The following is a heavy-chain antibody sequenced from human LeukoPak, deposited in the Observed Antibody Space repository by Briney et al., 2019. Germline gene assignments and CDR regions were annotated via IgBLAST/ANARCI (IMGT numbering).Heavy chain of an antibody. D-gene: IGHD3-22*01. V-gene: IGHV4-59*01. CDR2: IYYSGST. CDR3: AGHYYDSSGYFLHYYYYIDV. Sequence: SETLSLTCTVSGGSISSYYWSWIRQPPGKGLEWIGYIYYSGSTNYNPSLKSRVTISVDTSKNQFSLKLSSVTAADTAVYYCAGHYYDSSGYFLHYYYYIDVSGKGTTVTVSS. CDR1: GGSISSYY. J-gene: IGHJ6*03.